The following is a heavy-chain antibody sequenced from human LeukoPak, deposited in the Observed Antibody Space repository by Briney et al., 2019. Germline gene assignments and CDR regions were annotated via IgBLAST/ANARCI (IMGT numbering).Heavy chain of an antibody. D-gene: IGHD2-2*01. CDR1: GYTFTSYG. J-gene: IGHJ5*02. Sequence: GASVKVSCKASGYTFTSYGINWVRQATGQGLEWMGWMNPNSGNTGYAQKFQGRVTMTRNTSISTAYMELSSLRSEDTAVYYCARVGYCSSTSCYGNGDWFDPWGQGTLVTVSS. V-gene: IGHV1-8*02. CDR3: ARVGYCSSTSCYGNGDWFDP. CDR2: MNPNSGNT.